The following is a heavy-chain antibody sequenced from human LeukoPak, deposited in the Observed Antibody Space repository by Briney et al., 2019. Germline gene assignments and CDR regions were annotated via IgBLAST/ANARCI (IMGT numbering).Heavy chain of an antibody. CDR2: INHSGST. CDR3: ARYGSYGIDY. Sequence: SETLSLTCAVYGGSFSGYYRSWIRQPPGKGLEWIGEINHSGSTNYNPSLKSRVTISVGTSKNQFSLKLSSVTAADTAVYYCARYGSYGIDYWGQGTLVTVSS. D-gene: IGHD1-26*01. CDR1: GGSFSGYY. V-gene: IGHV4-34*01. J-gene: IGHJ4*02.